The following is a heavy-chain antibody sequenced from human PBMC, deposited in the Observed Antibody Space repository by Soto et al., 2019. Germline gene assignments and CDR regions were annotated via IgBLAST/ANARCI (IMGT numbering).Heavy chain of an antibody. D-gene: IGHD6-19*01. J-gene: IGHJ4*02. CDR1: GFTFSSYA. Sequence: GGSLRLSCAASGFTFSSYAMSWVRQAPGKGLEWVSAISGSGGSTYYADSVKGRFTISRDNSKNTLYLQMNSLRAEDTAVYYCAKEKHPGIAVAGLRYFDYWGQGTLVTVSS. V-gene: IGHV3-23*01. CDR3: AKEKHPGIAVAGLRYFDY. CDR2: ISGSGGST.